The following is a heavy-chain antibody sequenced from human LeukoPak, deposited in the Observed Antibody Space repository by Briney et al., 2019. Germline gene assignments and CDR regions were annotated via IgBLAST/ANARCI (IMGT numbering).Heavy chain of an antibody. CDR2: IWYDGSSK. J-gene: IGHJ4*02. CDR3: ARDRSYDFWSGYYTPDY. V-gene: IGHV3-33*01. Sequence: GRSLRLSCAASGFTFSSYGIHWVRQAPGKGLEWVALIWYDGSSKYYADSVKGRFTISRDNSKNTLYLQMNSLRAEDTAVYYCARDRSYDFWSGYYTPDYWGQGTLVTFSS. CDR1: GFTFSSYG. D-gene: IGHD3-3*01.